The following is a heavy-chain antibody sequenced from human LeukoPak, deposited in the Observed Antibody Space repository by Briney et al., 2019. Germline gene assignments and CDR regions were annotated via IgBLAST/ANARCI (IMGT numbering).Heavy chain of an antibody. CDR2: IYHSGST. V-gene: IGHV4-34*01. CDR1: GGSFSGYY. Sequence: PSETLSLTCAVYGGSFSGYYWGWIRQPPGKGLEWIGRIYHSGSTYYNPSLTSRVTISVDTSKNQFSLKLSSVTAADTAVYYCARRGPPRTMLRGVKSGWFDPWGQGTLVTVSS. D-gene: IGHD3-10*01. J-gene: IGHJ5*02. CDR3: ARRGPPRTMLRGVKSGWFDP.